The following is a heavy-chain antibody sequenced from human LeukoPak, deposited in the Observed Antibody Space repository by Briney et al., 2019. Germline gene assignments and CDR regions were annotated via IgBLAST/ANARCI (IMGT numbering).Heavy chain of an antibody. J-gene: IGHJ4*02. CDR1: GFAFSSFS. Sequence: GGSLRLSCAASGFAFSSFSMNWVRQASGKGLEWVSYISGSSSTIHYADSVKGRFTISRDSAKNSLYLQMNSLRDEDTAVYYCPRDLHSGAYTFDYWGQGTLVTVSS. V-gene: IGHV3-48*02. CDR2: ISGSSSTI. D-gene: IGHD1-26*01. CDR3: PRDLHSGAYTFDY.